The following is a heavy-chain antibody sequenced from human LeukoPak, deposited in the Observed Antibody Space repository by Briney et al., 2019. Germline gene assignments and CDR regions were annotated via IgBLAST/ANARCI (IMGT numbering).Heavy chain of an antibody. CDR1: GYSISNGYY. CDR3: ARSDSGGVSFDL. J-gene: IGHJ2*01. Sequence: SETLSLTCGVSGYSISNGYYWGRVRQPPGKGLEWIGIFHHSGSTYYKPSLKSRATISEDTSNNQFSLKLTSVTAADTAVYYCARSDSGGVSFDLWGRGTLVTVSS. D-gene: IGHD2-15*01. CDR2: FHHSGST. V-gene: IGHV4-38-2*01.